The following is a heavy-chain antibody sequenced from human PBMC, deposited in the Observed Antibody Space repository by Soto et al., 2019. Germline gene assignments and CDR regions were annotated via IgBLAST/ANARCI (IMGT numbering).Heavy chain of an antibody. J-gene: IGHJ1*01. Sequence: GASVKVSCKASGYTFTSYDINWVRQATGQGLEWMGWMNPNSGNTGYAQKFQGRVTMTRNTSISTAYMELSRLRSEDTAVYYCERVTDSSSWYRQPGYWGQGTLVTVSS. V-gene: IGHV1-8*01. CDR1: GYTFTSYD. CDR3: ERVTDSSSWYRQPGY. CDR2: MNPNSGNT. D-gene: IGHD6-13*01.